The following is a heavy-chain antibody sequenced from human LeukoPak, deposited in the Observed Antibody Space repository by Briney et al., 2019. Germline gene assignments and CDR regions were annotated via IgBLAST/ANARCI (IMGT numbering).Heavy chain of an antibody. Sequence: PGGSLRLSCAASGFTFSSYWMHWVRQAPGKGLVWVSGINNDGSSTKYADSVKGRFTVSRDNAKNMMYLQMNSLRAEDTAVYYCTRDRRYGGMDVWGQGTTVTVSS. CDR3: TRDRRYGGMDV. D-gene: IGHD3-10*01. V-gene: IGHV3-74*01. CDR2: INNDGSST. J-gene: IGHJ6*02. CDR1: GFTFSSYW.